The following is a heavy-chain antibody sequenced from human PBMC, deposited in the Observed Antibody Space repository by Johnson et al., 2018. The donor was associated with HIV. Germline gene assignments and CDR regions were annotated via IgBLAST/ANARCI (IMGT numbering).Heavy chain of an antibody. CDR1: AFTFSNYW. CDR2: IKQDGSER. J-gene: IGHJ3*02. D-gene: IGHD4-17*01. V-gene: IGHV3-7*01. Sequence: VLLVESGGGLVQPGGSLRLSCAASAFTFSNYWMNWVRQAPGKGLEWVANIKQDGSERYYVDSVKGRFTISRDNSKNTLYLQMGSLRAEDMAVYYCARDAVTPIWGQGTMVTVSS. CDR3: ARDAVTPI.